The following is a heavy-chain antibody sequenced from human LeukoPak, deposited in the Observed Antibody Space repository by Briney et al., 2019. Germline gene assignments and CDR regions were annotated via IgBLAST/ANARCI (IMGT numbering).Heavy chain of an antibody. Sequence: KPGGSLRLSCSASGFTFSNAWMSWIRQAPGKGLEWIGRIKSKTNGGTTDYSAPVKGRLTISRDDSKNTLYLQMDSLKTEDTAVYYCTIMSHWGQGTLVTVSS. CDR1: GFTFSNAW. CDR3: TIMSH. D-gene: IGHD2-8*01. V-gene: IGHV3-15*01. CDR2: IKSKTNGGTT. J-gene: IGHJ4*02.